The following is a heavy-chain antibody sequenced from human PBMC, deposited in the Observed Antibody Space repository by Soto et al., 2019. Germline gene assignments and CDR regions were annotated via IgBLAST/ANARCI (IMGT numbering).Heavy chain of an antibody. CDR1: GDSVSSNTAS. J-gene: IGHJ5*02. CDR3: AKGDNLGPKTGYAFDP. Sequence: SQTLSLTCAISGDSVSSNTASWNWIRQSPSRGLEWLGRTYFRSKWYNDYADSVKSPIIINPDTSNNQFSLQLNSVTPEDTAVYFCAKGDNLGPKTGYAFDPWGQGIMVTVSS. CDR2: TYFRSKWYN. D-gene: IGHD5-12*01. V-gene: IGHV6-1*01.